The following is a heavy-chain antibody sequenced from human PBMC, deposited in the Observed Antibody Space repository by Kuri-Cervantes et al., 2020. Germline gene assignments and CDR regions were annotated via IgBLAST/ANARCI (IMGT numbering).Heavy chain of an antibody. CDR3: AKDRCSSTSCLYFDY. V-gene: IGHV3-30*18. Sequence: GGSLRLSCAASGFTFSSYGMHWVRQAPGKGLEWVAVISYDGSNKYYADSVKGRFTISRDNSKNTLYLQMNSLRAEDTAVYYCAKDRCSSTSCLYFDYWGQGTLVTDSS. J-gene: IGHJ4*02. CDR1: GFTFSSYG. CDR2: ISYDGSNK. D-gene: IGHD2-2*01.